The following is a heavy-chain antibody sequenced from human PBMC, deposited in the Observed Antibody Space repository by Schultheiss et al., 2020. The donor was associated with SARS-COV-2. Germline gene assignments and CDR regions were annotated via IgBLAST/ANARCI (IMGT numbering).Heavy chain of an antibody. CDR1: GFTFHDYV. V-gene: IGHV3-9*01. Sequence: GGSLRLSCAASGFTFHDYVMHWVRQAPGKGLEWVSGITWNSLSIAYADSVKGRFTISRDNAKNSLYLQMNSLRVEDTALYYCTKDILKDRGYEDGMHVWGQGTTVTVSS. J-gene: IGHJ6*02. CDR3: TKDILKDRGYEDGMHV. CDR2: ITWNSLSI. D-gene: IGHD1-1*01.